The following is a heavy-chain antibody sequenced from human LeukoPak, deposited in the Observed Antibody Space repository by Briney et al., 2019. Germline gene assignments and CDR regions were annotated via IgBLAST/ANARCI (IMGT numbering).Heavy chain of an antibody. Sequence: SETLSLTCTVSGGSISSGGYYWSWIRQHPGKGLEWIGYIYYSGSTYYNPSLKSRVTISVDTSKNHFSLKLSSVTAADTAVYYCARDGDYYGMDVWGQGTTVTVSS. CDR1: GGSISSGGYY. J-gene: IGHJ6*02. V-gene: IGHV4-31*03. D-gene: IGHD3-10*01. CDR3: ARDGDYYGMDV. CDR2: IYYSGST.